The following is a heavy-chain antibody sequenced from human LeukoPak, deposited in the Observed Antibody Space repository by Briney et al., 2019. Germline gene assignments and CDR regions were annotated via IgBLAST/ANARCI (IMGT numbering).Heavy chain of an antibody. V-gene: IGHV1-69*13. CDR2: IIPIFGTA. CDR1: GGTFSSYA. J-gene: IGHJ3*02. CDR3: ARGFAQANRPPNFARKEGVVPAAIEVNDAFDI. Sequence: SVKVSCKASGGTFSSYAISWVRQAPGQGLEWMGGIIPIFGTANYAQKFQGRVTITADESTSTAYMELSSLRSEDTAVYYCARGFAQANRPPNFARKEGVVPAAIEVNDAFDIWGQGTMVTVSS. D-gene: IGHD2-2*02.